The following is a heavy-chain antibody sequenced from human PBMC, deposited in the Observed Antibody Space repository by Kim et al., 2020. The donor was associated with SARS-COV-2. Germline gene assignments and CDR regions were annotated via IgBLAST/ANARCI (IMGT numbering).Heavy chain of an antibody. V-gene: IGHV4-4*07. Sequence: YLKSRVTMSVDTSKNQFSLKLTSVTAADTAMYYCARDKGGSSWYGDWFDPWGQGTLVTVSS. CDR3: ARDKGGSSWYGDWFDP. J-gene: IGHJ5*02. D-gene: IGHD6-13*01.